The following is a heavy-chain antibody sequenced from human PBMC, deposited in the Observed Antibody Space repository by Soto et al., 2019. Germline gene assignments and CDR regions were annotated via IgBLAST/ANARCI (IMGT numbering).Heavy chain of an antibody. D-gene: IGHD3-22*01. CDR3: ASPTYDTSGYYTPFYYYYGMDV. CDR2: IYPGDSDT. CDR1: GYSFTSYW. V-gene: IGHV5-51*01. J-gene: IGHJ6*02. Sequence: PGESLKISCKGSGYSFTSYWIGWVRQMPGKGLEWMGIIYPGDSDTRYSPSFQGQVTISADKSISTAYLQWSSLKASDTAMYYCASPTYDTSGYYTPFYYYYGMDVWGQGTTVTVSS.